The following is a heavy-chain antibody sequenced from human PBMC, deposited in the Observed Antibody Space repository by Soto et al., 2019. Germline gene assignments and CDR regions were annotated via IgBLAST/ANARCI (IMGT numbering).Heavy chain of an antibody. Sequence: QITLKESGPPLVKPTQTLALNCTFSGFSFNTRGVGVAWIRQPPGKALEWLAVTYWDADRRYRPSLTDRLTITKDISTNQVVLTMTNMDPVDTGIYYCAHLVPGPLSFAYWGQGALVTVSS. CDR2: TYWDADR. CDR3: AHLVPGPLSFAY. J-gene: IGHJ1*01. D-gene: IGHD6-19*01. CDR1: GFSFNTRGVG. V-gene: IGHV2-5*02.